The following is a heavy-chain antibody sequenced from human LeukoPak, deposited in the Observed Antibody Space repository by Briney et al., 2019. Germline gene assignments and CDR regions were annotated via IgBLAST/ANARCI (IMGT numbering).Heavy chain of an antibody. D-gene: IGHD6-13*01. CDR3: AGESSSWSDMDV. J-gene: IGHJ6*03. CDR2: ISSSSNYI. V-gene: IGHV3-21*01. Sequence: KSGGSLRLSCAASGFTFSSYSMNWVRQAPGKGLEWISSISSSSNYIYYADSVKGRFTISRDNAKNSLYLQMNSLRAEDTAVYYCAGESSSWSDMDVWGKGTTVTVSS. CDR1: GFTFSSYS.